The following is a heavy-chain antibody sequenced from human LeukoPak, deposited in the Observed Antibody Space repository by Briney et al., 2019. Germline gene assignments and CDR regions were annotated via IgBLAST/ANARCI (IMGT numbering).Heavy chain of an antibody. V-gene: IGHV3-30-3*01. D-gene: IGHD3-10*01. Sequence: LPGGSLRLSCTASGFTFGDYAMSWFRQAPGKGLEWVAVTSSDLNVKLYADSVKGRFTISRDNSRSTLYLQMNSLRPEDTAIYYCAREGYYGSGSPPSLYFDYWGQGTLVTVSS. CDR1: GFTFGDYA. CDR2: TSSDLNVK. J-gene: IGHJ4*02. CDR3: AREGYYGSGSPPSLYFDY.